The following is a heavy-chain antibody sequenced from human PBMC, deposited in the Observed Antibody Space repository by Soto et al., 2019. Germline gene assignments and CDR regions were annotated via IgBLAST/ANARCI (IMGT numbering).Heavy chain of an antibody. J-gene: IGHJ6*03. CDR1: GFTFSSYA. V-gene: IGHV3-23*01. Sequence: GGSLRFSCAASGFTFSSYAMSWVRQAPGKGLEWVSAISGSGGSTYYADSVKGRFTISRDNSKNTLYLQMNSLRAQDTAVYYCALGGSGSYTYYYYYMDVWGKGTTVTVSS. D-gene: IGHD3-10*01. CDR3: ALGGSGSYTYYYYYMDV. CDR2: ISGSGGST.